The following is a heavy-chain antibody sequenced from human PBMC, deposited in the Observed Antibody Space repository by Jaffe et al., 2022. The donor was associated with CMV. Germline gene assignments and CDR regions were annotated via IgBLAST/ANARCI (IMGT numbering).Heavy chain of an antibody. Sequence: QLQLQESGPGLVKPSETLSLTCTVSGGSISSSSYYWGWIRQPPGKGLEWIGSIYYSGSTYYNPSLKSRVTISVDTSKNQFSLKLSSVTAADTAVYYCAREAGIAVAGTDLGGVEDWFDPWGQGTLVTVSS. D-gene: IGHD6-19*01. CDR1: GGSISSSSYY. V-gene: IGHV4-39*02. CDR3: AREAGIAVAGTDLGGVEDWFDP. J-gene: IGHJ5*02. CDR2: IYYSGST.